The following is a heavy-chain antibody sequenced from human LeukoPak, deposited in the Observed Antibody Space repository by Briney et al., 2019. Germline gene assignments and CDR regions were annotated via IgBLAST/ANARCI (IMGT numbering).Heavy chain of an antibody. Sequence: GGSLRLSCAASGFIFSISDMNWVRQAPGKGLEWISYISHYSTSTYYADSVTGRFTISRDNAKNSLFLQMNSLRPDDTGTYYCASLLGGGTRRNRDPLDVWGQGTMVTVSS. CDR2: ISHYSTST. CDR1: GFIFSISD. J-gene: IGHJ3*01. CDR3: ASLLGGGTRRNRDPLDV. V-gene: IGHV3-48*01. D-gene: IGHD3-16*01.